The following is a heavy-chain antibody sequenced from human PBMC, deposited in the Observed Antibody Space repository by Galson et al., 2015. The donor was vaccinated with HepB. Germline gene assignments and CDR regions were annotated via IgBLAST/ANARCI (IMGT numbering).Heavy chain of an antibody. CDR3: ATLTTTLGAFDI. Sequence: SVKVSCKVSGYTLTELSMHWVRQAPGKGLEWMGGFDPEDGETIYAQKFQGRVTMTEDTSTDTAYMELSSLRSEDTAVYYCATLTTTLGAFDIWGQGTMVTVSS. V-gene: IGHV1-24*01. D-gene: IGHD4-11*01. CDR1: GYTLTELS. J-gene: IGHJ3*02. CDR2: FDPEDGET.